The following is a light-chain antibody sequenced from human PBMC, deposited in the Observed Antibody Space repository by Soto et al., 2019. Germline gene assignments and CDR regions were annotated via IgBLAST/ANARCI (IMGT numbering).Light chain of an antibody. Sequence: EIILTQSPGTPSLSPVERATLSCRASQSVDSNYLAWYQQKPGQAPRLLIFGASNRATGIPDRFSGSGSGTDFTLAISRLEPEDFAVYYCQQYGSSPLITFGQGTRLEIK. CDR2: GAS. CDR3: QQYGSSPLIT. CDR1: QSVDSNY. V-gene: IGKV3-20*01. J-gene: IGKJ5*01.